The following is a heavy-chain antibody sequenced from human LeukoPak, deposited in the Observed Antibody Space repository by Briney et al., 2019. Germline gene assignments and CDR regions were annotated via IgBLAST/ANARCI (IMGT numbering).Heavy chain of an antibody. J-gene: IGHJ4*02. D-gene: IGHD3-22*01. CDR1: GFTFSNAW. Sequence: PGGSLRLSCAASGFTFSNAWMSWVRQAPEKGLEWVGRIKSKTDGGTTDYAAPVKGRFTISRDDSKNTLYLQMNSLKTEDTAVYYCTTDLFYYDSSGYRRNFDYWGQGTLVTVSS. V-gene: IGHV3-15*01. CDR2: IKSKTDGGTT. CDR3: TTDLFYYDSSGYRRNFDY.